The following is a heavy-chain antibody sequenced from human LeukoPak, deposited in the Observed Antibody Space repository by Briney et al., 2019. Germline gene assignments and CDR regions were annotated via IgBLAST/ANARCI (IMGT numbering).Heavy chain of an antibody. Sequence: PGGSLRLSCTASGFTFSDYTMNWVRQAPGKGLEWVSSISSSTTYIYYADSVKGRFTISRDNAKNSLYLEMNSLRGEDTAVYYCAREGYYNGLDVWGQGTTVTVSS. CDR2: ISSSTTYI. CDR1: GFTFSDYT. J-gene: IGHJ6*02. CDR3: AREGYYNGLDV. V-gene: IGHV3-21*06.